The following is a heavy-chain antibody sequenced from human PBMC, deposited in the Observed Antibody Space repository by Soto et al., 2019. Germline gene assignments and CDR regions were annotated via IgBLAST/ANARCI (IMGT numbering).Heavy chain of an antibody. CDR2: IYSGGST. Sequence: EVQLVESGGGLVQPGGSLRLSCAASGFTVSSNYMSWVRQAPGKGLEWVSVIYSGGSTYYADSVKGRFTISRDNSKNTRYLQMNSRRAEDTAVYYCARDSSMVRGVRGSYGMDVWGQGTTVTVSS. J-gene: IGHJ6*02. CDR3: ARDSSMVRGVRGSYGMDV. CDR1: GFTVSSNY. V-gene: IGHV3-66*01. D-gene: IGHD3-10*01.